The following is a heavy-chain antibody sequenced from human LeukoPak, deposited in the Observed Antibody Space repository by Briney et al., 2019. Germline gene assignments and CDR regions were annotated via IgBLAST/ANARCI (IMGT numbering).Heavy chain of an antibody. D-gene: IGHD1-26*01. V-gene: IGHV3-48*01. CDR1: GFTFSSYS. Sequence: QSGGSLRLSCAASGFTFSSYSMNWVRQAPGKGLEWVSYITSSSSPIYYADSVQGRFTISRDNAKNSLFLQMNSLRAEDTAVYYCARSSSGAKDYWGQGTPVTVSS. CDR3: ARSSSGAKDY. J-gene: IGHJ4*02. CDR2: ITSSSSPI.